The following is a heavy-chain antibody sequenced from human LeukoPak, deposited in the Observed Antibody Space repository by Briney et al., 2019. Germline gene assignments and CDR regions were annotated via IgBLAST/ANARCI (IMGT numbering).Heavy chain of an antibody. CDR1: GFSFDDYG. CDR2: ITWNADST. Sequence: PGGSLRLSCTASGFSFDDYGVSWVRQAPGKGLEWVSGITWNADSTGYVDFVKGRFTVSRDNAKNSLYLQMDSLRAEDTALYYCARDHHCSSATCPSDYWGQGTLVTVSS. CDR3: ARDHHCSSATCPSDY. D-gene: IGHD2-2*01. J-gene: IGHJ4*02. V-gene: IGHV3-20*04.